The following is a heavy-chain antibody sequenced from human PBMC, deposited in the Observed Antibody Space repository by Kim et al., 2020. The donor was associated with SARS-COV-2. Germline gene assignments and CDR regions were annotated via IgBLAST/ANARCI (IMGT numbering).Heavy chain of an antibody. CDR1: GYSFTSYW. J-gene: IGHJ4*02. Sequence: GESLKISCKGSGYSFTSYWIGWVRQMPGKGLEWMGIIYPGDSDTRYSPSFQGQVTISADKSISTAYLQWSSLKASDTAMYYCARLNEMIFGWDGYFDYWGQGTLVTVSS. D-gene: IGHD3-3*01. CDR3: ARLNEMIFGWDGYFDY. CDR2: IYPGDSDT. V-gene: IGHV5-51*01.